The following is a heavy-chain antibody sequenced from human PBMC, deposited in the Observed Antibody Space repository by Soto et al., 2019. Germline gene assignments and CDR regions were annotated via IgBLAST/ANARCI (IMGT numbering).Heavy chain of an antibody. V-gene: IGHV3-23*01. CDR2: ISGSGGST. Sequence: GGSLRLSCAASGFTFSSYAMSWVRQAPGKGLEWVSAISGSGGSTYYADSVKGRFTISRDNSKNTLYLQMNSLRAEDTAVYYCAKEGYYDILTGYYKGENYYYHYGMDVWGQGTTVTVSS. CDR1: GFTFSSYA. J-gene: IGHJ6*02. D-gene: IGHD3-9*01. CDR3: AKEGYYDILTGYYKGENYYYHYGMDV.